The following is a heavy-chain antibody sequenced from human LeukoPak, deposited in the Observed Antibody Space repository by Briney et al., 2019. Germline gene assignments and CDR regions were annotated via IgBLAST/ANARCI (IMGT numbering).Heavy chain of an antibody. CDR3: ARDPLGELLPLDFDY. CDR1: GFTVSSNY. CDR2: IYSGGST. V-gene: IGHV3-66*01. J-gene: IGHJ4*02. Sequence: PGGSLRLSCAASGFTVSSNYMSWVRQAPGKGLEWVSVIYSGGSTYYADSVKGRFTISRDNSKNTLYLQMNSLRAEDTAVYYCARDPLGELLPLDFDYWGQGTLVTVSS. D-gene: IGHD3-10*01.